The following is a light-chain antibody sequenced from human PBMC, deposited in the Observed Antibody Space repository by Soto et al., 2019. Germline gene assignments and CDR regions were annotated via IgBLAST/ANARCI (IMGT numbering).Light chain of an antibody. CDR3: QQYGSSGT. Sequence: ENVLTQSPGTLSLSPGERATLSCRASQSVSSDYLAWYQQKPGQPPRLLIYEASTRAIGIPDRFSGSGSGTEFTLTISRLEPEDFAVYYCQQYGSSGTFGQGTKVEIK. CDR2: EAS. J-gene: IGKJ1*01. V-gene: IGKV3-20*01. CDR1: QSVSSDY.